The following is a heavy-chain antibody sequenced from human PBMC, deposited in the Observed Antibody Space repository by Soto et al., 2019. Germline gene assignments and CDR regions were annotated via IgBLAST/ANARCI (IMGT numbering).Heavy chain of an antibody. CDR3: AAYGPNSGDGY. V-gene: IGHV3-66*01. CDR2: IHFAGSA. D-gene: IGHD4-17*01. CDR1: GFTIYKND. Sequence: EVQLVQSGRGLVQPGGSLRLSCVASGFTIYKNDMIWVRQAPGKGLEWVAHIHFAGSAYYADSVKGRFTISKDNSKNTLYFQMNSLRSEDTAVYYCAAYGPNSGDGYWGQGTLVTVSS. J-gene: IGHJ4*02.